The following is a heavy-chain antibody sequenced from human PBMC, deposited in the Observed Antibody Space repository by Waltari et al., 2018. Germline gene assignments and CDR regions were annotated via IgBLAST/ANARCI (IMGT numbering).Heavy chain of an antibody. CDR3: ARGGLEWFGELFDY. CDR2: ISYDGSIK. V-gene: IGHV3-30*01. CDR1: GFPFSTYA. J-gene: IGHJ4*02. D-gene: IGHD3-10*01. Sequence: QVQLVDSWVGVVHPGLSLRLSCAAHGFPFSTYAFHWVRQAPGKGLEWVAVISYDGSIKYNADSVEGRFTISRDNARNTMSLQMNSLTTEDTAVYYCARGGLEWFGELFDYWGQGTLVTVSS.